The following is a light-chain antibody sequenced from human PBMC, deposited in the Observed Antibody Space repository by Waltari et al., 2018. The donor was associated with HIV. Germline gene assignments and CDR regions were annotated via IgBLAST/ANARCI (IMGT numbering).Light chain of an antibody. CDR2: VGIGGIVG. CDR3: GSDPGRGSNFVLV. J-gene: IGLJ2*01. Sequence: QPVLTQPPSASASLGASVTLTCTLSSGYRNYEVEWYQQQPGKCRPLVLRVGIGGIVGSQGDGMPDRFSVWGSGRNRDMTIRIIQEGDEGDDHCGSDPGRGSNFVLVFGGGTMLTVL. CDR1: SGYRNYE. V-gene: IGLV9-49*01.